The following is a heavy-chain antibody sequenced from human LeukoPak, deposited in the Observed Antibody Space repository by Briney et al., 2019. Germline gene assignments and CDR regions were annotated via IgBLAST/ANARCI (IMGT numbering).Heavy chain of an antibody. Sequence: SETLSLTCTVSGGSISSYPWTWLRQPPGKGLEWIGYIHYSGSTNYNPSLKSRVTTSVDTSKKQFSLKLRSVTAADTAVYYCARSVSWGLLVRDDAFDIWGQGTMVTVSS. CDR1: GGSISSYP. J-gene: IGHJ3*02. V-gene: IGHV4-59*08. CDR2: IHYSGST. CDR3: ARSVSWGLLVRDDAFDI. D-gene: IGHD2-21*01.